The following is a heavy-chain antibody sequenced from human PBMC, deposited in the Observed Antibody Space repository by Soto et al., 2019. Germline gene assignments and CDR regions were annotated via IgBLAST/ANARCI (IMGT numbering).Heavy chain of an antibody. D-gene: IGHD6-13*01. V-gene: IGHV4-31*03. CDR1: GGSISSGGYY. Sequence: PSETLSLTCTVSGGSISSGGYYWSWIRQHPGKGLEWIGYIYYSGSTYYNPSLKSRVTISVDTSKNQFSLELSSVTAADTAVYYCARGGYSSSWYWFDPWGQGTLVTVSS. CDR2: IYYSGST. CDR3: ARGGYSSSWYWFDP. J-gene: IGHJ5*02.